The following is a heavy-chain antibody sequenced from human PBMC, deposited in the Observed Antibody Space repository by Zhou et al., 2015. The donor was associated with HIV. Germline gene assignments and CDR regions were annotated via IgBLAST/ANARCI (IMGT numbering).Heavy chain of an antibody. Sequence: QVQLVESGGGVVQPGRSLRLSCGASTFTFSNYGMHWVRQAPGKGLEWVAVIWYDGTNKYYADSVKGRFTISRDNSRNTLYLQMNSLRAGDTAVYYCAKDTTVGHYFDSWGQGTLVTVST. V-gene: IGHV3-33*06. CDR1: TFTFSNYG. CDR2: IWYDGTNK. D-gene: IGHD4-11*01. CDR3: AKDTTVGHYFDS. J-gene: IGHJ4*02.